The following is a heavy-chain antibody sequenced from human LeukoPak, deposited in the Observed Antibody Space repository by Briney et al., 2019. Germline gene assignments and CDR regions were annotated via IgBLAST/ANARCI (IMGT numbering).Heavy chain of an antibody. Sequence: SETLSLTCTVSGGAISSYYWSWIRQPPGKGVECIGYNDYSGSTSYNPSLKSRVTISLDTSKNQFSLKLSSVTAADTAVYYCARLASDAFDIWGQGTMVTVSS. D-gene: IGHD2-21*01. CDR2: NDYSGST. CDR1: GGAISSYY. V-gene: IGHV4-59*08. J-gene: IGHJ3*02. CDR3: ARLASDAFDI.